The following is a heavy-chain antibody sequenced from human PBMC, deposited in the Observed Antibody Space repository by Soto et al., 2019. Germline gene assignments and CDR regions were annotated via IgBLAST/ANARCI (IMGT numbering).Heavy chain of an antibody. CDR2: IKSKSDGGTT. D-gene: IGHD3-22*01. CDR1: GLTFSNAW. Sequence: PGGSLRLSCEASGLTFSNAWMNWVRQAPGKGLEWVGHIKSKSDGGTTDYAAPVKGRFTISRDDSENTVFLQMNSLEIEDTAVYHCATSPGYYDSSPFDYWGQGTTVTVSS. J-gene: IGHJ4*03. CDR3: ATSPGYYDSSPFDY. V-gene: IGHV3-15*07.